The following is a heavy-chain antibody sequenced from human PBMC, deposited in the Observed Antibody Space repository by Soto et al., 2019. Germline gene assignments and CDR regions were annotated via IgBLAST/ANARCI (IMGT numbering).Heavy chain of an antibody. V-gene: IGHV3-33*01. CDR1: GFAFSSYG. Sequence: XRILECAASGFAFSSYGIHWVRQSPGKGLEWVAVIWYDGSNKYYADSVKGRFTISRDNSKNTLYLQMNSLRAEDTAAYYCARDLIKTRRGYYYYGMDVWGQGTTVTVSS. CDR3: ARDLIKTRRGYYYYGMDV. CDR2: IWYDGSNK. J-gene: IGHJ6*02.